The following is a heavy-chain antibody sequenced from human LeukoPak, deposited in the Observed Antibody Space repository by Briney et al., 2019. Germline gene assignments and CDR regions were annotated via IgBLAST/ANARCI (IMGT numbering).Heavy chain of an antibody. J-gene: IGHJ4*02. D-gene: IGHD5-12*01. Sequence: ASVKVSCKASRYSFTDYYIHWVRQAPGQGLEWMGWIHPNSGGTNYAQKFQGRVTLTRDTSISTAYMELSRLSSDDTAVYYCTRVSGATSGYNKLLDYWGQGTLVIVSS. V-gene: IGHV1-2*02. CDR2: IHPNSGGT. CDR3: TRVSGATSGYNKLLDY. CDR1: RYSFTDYY.